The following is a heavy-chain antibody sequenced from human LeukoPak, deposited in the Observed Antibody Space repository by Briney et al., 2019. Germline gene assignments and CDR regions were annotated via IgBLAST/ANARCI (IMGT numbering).Heavy chain of an antibody. Sequence: PSETLSLTCTVSGGSISSYYWSWIRQPAGKGLEWIGRIYTSGSTNYNPSLKSRVTMSVDTSKNQFSLKLSSVTAADTAVYYCARGSRRQYYYDRPARAGDAFDIWGQGTVVTVSS. D-gene: IGHD3-22*01. V-gene: IGHV4-4*07. CDR2: IYTSGST. J-gene: IGHJ3*02. CDR1: GGSISSYY. CDR3: ARGSRRQYYYDRPARAGDAFDI.